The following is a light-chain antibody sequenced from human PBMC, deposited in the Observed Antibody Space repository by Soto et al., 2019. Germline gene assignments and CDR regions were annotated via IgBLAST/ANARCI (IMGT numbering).Light chain of an antibody. CDR1: GSNIGSNP. CDR3: PAWDDSRNGPV. Sequence: QSVLTQPPSASGTPGQRVTISCSGGGSNIGSNPVNWYQQLPGTAPKLLIYGSDQRPSGVPDRFSGSKSGTSASRAISGLHAEDETDYYCPAWDDSRNGPVFGGSTKLTVL. V-gene: IGLV1-44*01. CDR2: GSD. J-gene: IGLJ2*01.